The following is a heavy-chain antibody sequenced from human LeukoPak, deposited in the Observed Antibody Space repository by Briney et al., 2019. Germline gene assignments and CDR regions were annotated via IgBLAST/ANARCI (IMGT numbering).Heavy chain of an antibody. CDR1: GLTFDDNA. CDR2: ISWNSGSI. CDR3: ARDITY. J-gene: IGHJ4*01. V-gene: IGHV3-9*01. Sequence: GRSLRLSCAASGLTFDDNAMHWVRLAPGKGLEWVSGISWNSGSIGYADSVKGRFTISRDNAKNSLYLQMNSLRAEDTAVYYCARDITYWGHGTLVTVSS. D-gene: IGHD3-10*01.